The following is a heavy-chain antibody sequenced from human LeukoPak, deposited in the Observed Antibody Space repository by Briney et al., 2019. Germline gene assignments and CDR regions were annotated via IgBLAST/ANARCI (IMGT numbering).Heavy chain of an antibody. V-gene: IGHV3-30*02. Sequence: PGGSLRLSCAASGFTFSSYGMHWVRQAPGKGLEWVAFIRYDGSNKYYADSVKGRFTISRDNSKNTLYLQMNSLRAEDTAVYYCAKDKEITFGGVIVPLDYWGQGTLVTVSS. J-gene: IGHJ4*02. CDR3: AKDKEITFGGVIVPLDY. D-gene: IGHD3-16*02. CDR1: GFTFSSYG. CDR2: IRYDGSNK.